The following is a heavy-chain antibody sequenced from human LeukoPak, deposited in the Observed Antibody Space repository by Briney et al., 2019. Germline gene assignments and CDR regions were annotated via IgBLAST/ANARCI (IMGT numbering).Heavy chain of an antibody. CDR1: GGSFSGYY. Sequence: PSETLSLTCAVYGGSFSGYYWSWIRQPPGKGLEWIGEINHSGSTNYNPSLKSRVTISVDTSKNQFSLKLSSVTAADTAVYYCVRGREYYLYYMDVWGKGTAVTVSS. V-gene: IGHV4-34*01. J-gene: IGHJ6*03. CDR2: INHSGST. CDR3: VRGREYYLYYMDV.